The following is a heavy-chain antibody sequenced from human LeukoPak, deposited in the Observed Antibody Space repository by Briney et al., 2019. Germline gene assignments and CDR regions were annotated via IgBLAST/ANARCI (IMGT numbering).Heavy chain of an antibody. CDR3: AKPRGGYYFDY. CDR2: ISHDGGNK. Sequence: GTSLRLSCAASGFTFSVYGMHWVRQGPGKGLEGVALISHDGGNKNYTDSVRGRFTISRDNSKNTVYLQMNSLRPADTAVYYCAKPRGGYYFDYWGQGTPVTASS. V-gene: IGHV3-30*18. J-gene: IGHJ4*02. CDR1: GFTFSVYG. D-gene: IGHD3-3*01.